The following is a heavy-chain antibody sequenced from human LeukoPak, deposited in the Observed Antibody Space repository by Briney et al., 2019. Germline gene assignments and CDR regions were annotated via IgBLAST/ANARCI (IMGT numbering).Heavy chain of an antibody. CDR2: ISGSGGGT. Sequence: GGSLTLSCAASGFTLSSNWMSWVRQPPGKGLEWDSAISGSGGGTYYADSVKGRFTISRDNSKNTLYLQMNSLRAEDTAVYYCAKSDCSGGNCYSLDYWGQGTLVTVSS. J-gene: IGHJ4*02. CDR1: GFTLSSNW. V-gene: IGHV3-23*01. CDR3: AKSDCSGGNCYSLDY. D-gene: IGHD2-15*01.